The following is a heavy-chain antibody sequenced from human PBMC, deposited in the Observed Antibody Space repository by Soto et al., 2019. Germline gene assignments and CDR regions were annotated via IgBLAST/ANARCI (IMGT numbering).Heavy chain of an antibody. D-gene: IGHD6-19*01. V-gene: IGHV3-23*01. CDR2: ISGSGGST. CDR3: ARRSGWYPESYYYGMDV. J-gene: IGHJ6*02. Sequence: PGGSLRLSCAASGFTFSSYAMSWVRQAPGKGLEWVSAISGSGGSTYYADSVKGRFTISRDNSKNTLYLQMNSLRAEDTAVYYCARRSGWYPESYYYGMDVWGQGTTVTVSS. CDR1: GFTFSSYA.